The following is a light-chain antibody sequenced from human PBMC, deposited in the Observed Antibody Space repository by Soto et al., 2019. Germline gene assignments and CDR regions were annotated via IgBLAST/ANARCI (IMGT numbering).Light chain of an antibody. J-gene: IGKJ4*01. CDR2: YAS. Sequence: IVLTQSPATLSLSPGERATLSCRAGQNIRTYLAWYQQKSGQAPRLLIHYASNRATGTPARFSGSGSGTDFTLTISSLEPEDSAVYYCQQRYNWLTFGGGTKVEIK. CDR3: QQRYNWLT. V-gene: IGKV3-11*01. CDR1: QNIRTY.